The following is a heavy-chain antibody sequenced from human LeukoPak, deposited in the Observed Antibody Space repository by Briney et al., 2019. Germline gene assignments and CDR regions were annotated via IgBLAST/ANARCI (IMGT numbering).Heavy chain of an antibody. CDR1: GFTFSSYW. V-gene: IGHV3-74*01. CDR3: ARVRDYYDSRGYYFEYFDH. CDR2: INSDGGST. J-gene: IGHJ1*01. Sequence: GGSLRLSCEASGFTFSSYWMHWVRQAPGKGLVWVSRINSDGGSTSYADSVKGRFTISRDNSKNTLYLQMNSLRAEDTAVYYCARVRDYYDSRGYYFEYFDHWGQGTLVTVSS. D-gene: IGHD3-22*01.